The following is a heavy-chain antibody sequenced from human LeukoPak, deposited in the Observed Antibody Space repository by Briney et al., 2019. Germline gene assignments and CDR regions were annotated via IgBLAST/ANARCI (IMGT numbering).Heavy chain of an antibody. D-gene: IGHD3-22*01. CDR2: INPNSGGT. CDR1: GYTFTGYC. CDR3: ARGGFTYYYDSSGYSNFDY. Sequence: ASVKVSCKASGYTFTGYCMHWVRQAPGQGLEWMGWINPNSGGTNYAQKFQGRVTMTRDTSISTAYMELSRLRSDDTAVYYCARGGFTYYYDSSGYSNFDYWGQGTLVTVSS. J-gene: IGHJ4*02. V-gene: IGHV1-2*02.